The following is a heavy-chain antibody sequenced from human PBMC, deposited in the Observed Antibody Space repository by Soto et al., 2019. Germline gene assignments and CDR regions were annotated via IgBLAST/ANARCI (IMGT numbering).Heavy chain of an antibody. Sequence: QVQLQESGPGLVKPSQTLSLTCTVSGGSISSGGYCWSWIRQHPGKGLEWIGCISNSGSTYYNSSLKSLVTISGDTSENQFSLRLPSMTDADTAVYYLARGVILWGQGTLVTVSS. CDR2: ISNSGST. CDR1: GGSISSGGYC. V-gene: IGHV4-31*01. J-gene: IGHJ4*02. CDR3: ARGVIL.